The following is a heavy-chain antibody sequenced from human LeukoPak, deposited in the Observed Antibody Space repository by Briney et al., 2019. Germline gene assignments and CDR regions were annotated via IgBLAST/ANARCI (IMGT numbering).Heavy chain of an antibody. CDR2: IIPIFGTA. CDR3: ARDSRSNWGLKFRGAFDI. CDR1: GYTFTGYY. J-gene: IGHJ3*02. D-gene: IGHD7-27*01. V-gene: IGHV1-69*05. Sequence: ASVKVSCKASGYTFTGYYMHWVRQAPGQGLEWMGGIIPIFGTANYAQKFQGRVTITTDESTSTAYMELSSLRSEDTAVCYCARDSRSNWGLKFRGAFDIWGQGTMVTVSS.